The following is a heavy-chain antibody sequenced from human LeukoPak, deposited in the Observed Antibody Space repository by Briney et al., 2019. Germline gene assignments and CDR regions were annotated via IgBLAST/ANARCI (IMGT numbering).Heavy chain of an antibody. V-gene: IGHV1-69*01. CDR3: ARIPVDTNYYYYYMDV. Sequence: SVKVSCKASGGTFSSYTISWVRQAPGQGLEWMGGIIPIFGTANYAQKFQGRVTITADESTSTAYMELSSLRSEDTAVYYCARIPVDTNYYYYYMDVWGKGTTVTVSS. CDR1: GGTFSSYT. D-gene: IGHD6-19*01. CDR2: IIPIFGTA. J-gene: IGHJ6*03.